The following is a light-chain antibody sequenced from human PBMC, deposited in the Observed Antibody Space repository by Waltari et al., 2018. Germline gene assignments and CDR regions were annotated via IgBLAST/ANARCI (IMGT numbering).Light chain of an antibody. CDR1: QNVSSF. J-gene: IGKJ2*01. Sequence: EIVLTQSPATLSLSPGERATLSCRASQNVSSFLAWYQQKRGQAPRLLIYDAAHRATGIPARFSGGGSGTDFTLTISSLEPEDFAVYYCQQRSNWYTFGQGTKLEIK. V-gene: IGKV3-11*01. CDR2: DAA. CDR3: QQRSNWYT.